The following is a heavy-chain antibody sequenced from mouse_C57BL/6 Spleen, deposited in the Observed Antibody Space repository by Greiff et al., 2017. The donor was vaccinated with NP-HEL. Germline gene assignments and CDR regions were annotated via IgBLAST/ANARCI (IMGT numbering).Heavy chain of an antibody. CDR1: GYTFTSYW. V-gene: IGHV1-50*01. CDR2: IDPSDSYT. J-gene: IGHJ1*03. D-gene: IGHD1-1*01. Sequence: QVQLKQPGAELVKPGASVKLSCKASGYTFTSYWMQWVKQRPGQGLEWIGEIDPSDSYTNYNQKFKGKATLTVDTSSSTAYMQLSSLTSEDSAVYYCARPFYYYGSSYGYFDVWGTGTTVTVSS. CDR3: ARPFYYYGSSYGYFDV.